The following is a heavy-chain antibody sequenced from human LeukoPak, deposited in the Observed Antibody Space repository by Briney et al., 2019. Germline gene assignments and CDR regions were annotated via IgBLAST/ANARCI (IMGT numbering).Heavy chain of an antibody. CDR3: ARVVRGDHGWFDP. V-gene: IGHV4-59*01. CDR1: GGSISSYY. CDR2: IYYSGST. D-gene: IGHD2-21*02. J-gene: IGHJ5*02. Sequence: KTSETLSLTCTVSGGSISSYYWSWIRQPPGKGLEWIGYIYYSGSTNYNPSLKSRVTISVDTSKNQFSLKLSSVTAADTAVYYCARVVRGDHGWFDPWGQGTLVTLSS.